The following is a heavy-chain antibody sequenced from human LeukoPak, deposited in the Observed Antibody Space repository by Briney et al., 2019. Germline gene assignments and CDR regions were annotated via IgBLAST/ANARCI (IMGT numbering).Heavy chain of an antibody. CDR2: IYYNGST. Sequence: SETLSLTCTVSGGSIRYYYWSWIRQSPGKGLEWIGYIYYNGSTNYKPSLKSRVTISVDMSKNQFSLKMSSVTAADRAVYYCARKGGLFDYWGQGRLVTVSS. J-gene: IGHJ4*02. CDR1: GGSIRYYY. D-gene: IGHD2-15*01. V-gene: IGHV4-59*01. CDR3: ARKGGLFDY.